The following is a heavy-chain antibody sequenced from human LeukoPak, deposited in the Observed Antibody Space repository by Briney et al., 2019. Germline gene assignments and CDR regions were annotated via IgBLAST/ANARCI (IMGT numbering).Heavy chain of an antibody. Sequence: PSETLSLTCAVYGXSFSGYYWSWIRQPPGKGLEWIWEINHSGSTNYNPSLKSRVTISVDTCKNQFSLKLSSVTAADTAVYYCARGPSYCSSTSCRYDYWGQGTLVTVSS. V-gene: IGHV4-34*01. J-gene: IGHJ4*02. CDR1: GXSFSGYY. CDR3: ARGPSYCSSTSCRYDY. CDR2: INHSGST. D-gene: IGHD2-2*01.